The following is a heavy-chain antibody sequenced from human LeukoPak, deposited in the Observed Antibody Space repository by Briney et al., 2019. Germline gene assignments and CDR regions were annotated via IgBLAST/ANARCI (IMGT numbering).Heavy chain of an antibody. CDR2: INPNSGGT. D-gene: IGHD5-18*01. V-gene: IGHV1-2*02. CDR1: GYTFTGYY. CDR3: ARDGVLGYSYGTHYHYYYMDV. J-gene: IGHJ6*03. Sequence: ASVKVSCKASGYTFTGYYMHWVRQAPGQGLEWMGWINPNSGGTNYAQKFQGRVTMTRDTSISTAYMELSRLRSDDTAVYYCARDGVLGYSYGTHYHYYYMDVWGKGTTVTVSS.